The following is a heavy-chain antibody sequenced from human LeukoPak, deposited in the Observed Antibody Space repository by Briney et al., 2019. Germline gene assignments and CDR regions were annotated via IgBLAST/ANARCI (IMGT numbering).Heavy chain of an antibody. V-gene: IGHV4-59*01. CDR2: IYYSGST. Sequence: PSETLSLTCTVSGGSISSYYWSWIRQPPGKGLEWIGYIYYSGSTNYNPSLKSRVTIPVDTSKNQFSLKLSSVTAADTAVYYCARVLRFGRGYCSSTSCYTGFDPWGQGTLVTVPS. D-gene: IGHD2-2*01. J-gene: IGHJ5*02. CDR1: GGSISSYY. CDR3: ARVLRFGRGYCSSTSCYTGFDP.